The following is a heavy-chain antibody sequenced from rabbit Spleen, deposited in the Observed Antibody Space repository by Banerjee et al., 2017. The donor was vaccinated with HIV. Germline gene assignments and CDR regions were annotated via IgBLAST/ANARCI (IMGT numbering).Heavy chain of an antibody. CDR2: INSYTGKP. J-gene: IGHJ4*01. D-gene: IGHD6-1*01. CDR1: GFSFSDRDV. V-gene: IGHV1S40*01. CDR3: VREAGYAGYGDASL. Sequence: QSLEESGGGLVKPEGSLTLTCKASGFSFSDRDVMCWVRQAPGKGLQWIACINSYTGKPVYATWAKGRFTISRTSSTTVTLQMTSLTAADTATYFCVREAGYAGYGDASLWGQGTLVTVS.